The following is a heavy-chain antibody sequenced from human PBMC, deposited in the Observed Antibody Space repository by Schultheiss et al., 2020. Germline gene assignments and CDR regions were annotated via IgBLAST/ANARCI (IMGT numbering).Heavy chain of an antibody. J-gene: IGHJ6*02. CDR3: AREPGIAAAETHYYYGMDV. Sequence: SETLSLTCTVSGGSISSGGYYWSWIRQPPGKGLEWIGYIYYSGSTYYNPSLKSRVTISVDTSKNQFSLKLSSVTAADTAVYYCAREPGIAAAETHYYYGMDVWGQGTTVTVSS. CDR2: IYYSGST. CDR1: GGSISSGGYY. V-gene: IGHV4-31*03. D-gene: IGHD6-13*01.